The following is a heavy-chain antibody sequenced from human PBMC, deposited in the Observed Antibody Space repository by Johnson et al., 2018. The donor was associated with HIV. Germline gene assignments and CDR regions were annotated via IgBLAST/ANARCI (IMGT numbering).Heavy chain of an antibody. CDR2: ISYDGGLK. CDR1: GFSFSSYG. Sequence: QVQLVESGGGVVQPGRSLRLSCAASGFSFSSYGMHWVRQAPGKGLEWVAVISYDGGLKYYADSVKGRFTISRDNSKNTLYLQMNSLRPEDTAVYYCARDRAIVVAYDAFDIWGQGTMVTVSS. V-gene: IGHV3-30*03. D-gene: IGHD3-22*01. J-gene: IGHJ3*02. CDR3: ARDRAIVVAYDAFDI.